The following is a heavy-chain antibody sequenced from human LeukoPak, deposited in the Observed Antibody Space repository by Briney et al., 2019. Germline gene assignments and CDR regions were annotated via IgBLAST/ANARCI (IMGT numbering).Heavy chain of an antibody. CDR2: INKSGNT. CDR1: GGSISRSSHY. Sequence: SETLSLTRSVSGGSISRSSHYWGWIRQPPGKGPEWIGSINKSGNTFYNPSLKSRVTMSVQTSQNQFSLELSSVTAADTAIYYCARDASYYDILTGYRNWFDPWGQGTLVTVSS. CDR3: ARDASYYDILTGYRNWFDP. J-gene: IGHJ5*02. V-gene: IGHV4-39*07. D-gene: IGHD3-9*01.